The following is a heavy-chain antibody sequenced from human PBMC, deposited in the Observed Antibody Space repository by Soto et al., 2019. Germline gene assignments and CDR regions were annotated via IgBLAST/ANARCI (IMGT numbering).Heavy chain of an antibody. Sequence: QVQLQESGPGLVKPSQTLSLTCTVSGGSINSVDYYWSWIRQPPGKGLEWIGFIYYSGATYYNPSLKSRVSISVGTSKNQFSLKLSSVTAADTAVYYCARRGSGSLGWFAPWGQGTLVTVSS. CDR1: GGSINSVDYY. CDR3: ARRGSGSLGWFAP. D-gene: IGHD3-10*01. J-gene: IGHJ5*02. V-gene: IGHV4-30-4*01. CDR2: IYYSGAT.